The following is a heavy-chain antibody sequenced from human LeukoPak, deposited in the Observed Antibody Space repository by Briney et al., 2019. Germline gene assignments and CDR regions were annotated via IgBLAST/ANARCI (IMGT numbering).Heavy chain of an antibody. Sequence: PGGSLRLSCTASGFTFSSYWMSWVRQAPGKGLEWVANIKQDGSEKYYVDSVKGRFTISRDNAKNSLYLQMNILRAEDTAVYYCARVQGYGSGWDAFDIWGQGTMVTVSS. CDR3: ARVQGYGSGWDAFDI. J-gene: IGHJ3*02. CDR1: GFTFSSYW. CDR2: IKQDGSEK. D-gene: IGHD6-19*01. V-gene: IGHV3-7*01.